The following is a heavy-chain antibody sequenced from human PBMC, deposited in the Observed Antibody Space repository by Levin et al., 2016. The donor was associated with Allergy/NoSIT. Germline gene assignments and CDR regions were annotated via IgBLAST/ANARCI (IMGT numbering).Heavy chain of an antibody. V-gene: IGHV4-39*02. CDR3: AGGGYDSFDY. D-gene: IGHD5-12*01. CDR1: GGSISSGGYY. CDR2: MYHSGNT. J-gene: IGHJ4*02. Sequence: SETLSLTCTVSGGSISSGGYYWSWIRQPPGKGLEWIGSMYHSGNTYHNPSLKGRVIISLDTSKNHLSLELSSVTAADTAVYYCAGGGYDSFDYWGQGTLVTVSS.